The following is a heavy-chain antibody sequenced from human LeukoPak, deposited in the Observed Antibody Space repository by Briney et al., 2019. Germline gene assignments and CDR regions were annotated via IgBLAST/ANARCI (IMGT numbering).Heavy chain of an antibody. CDR3: AKDRAGYSYGYNAFDI. V-gene: IGHV3-23*01. CDR1: GFTFSSYA. Sequence: TGGSLRLSCAASGFTFSSYAMSWVRQAPGKGLEWVSAISGSGGSTYYADSVKGRFTISRDNSKNTLYLQMNSLRAEDTAVYYCAKDRAGYSYGYNAFDIWGQGTMVTVSS. D-gene: IGHD5-18*01. J-gene: IGHJ3*02. CDR2: ISGSGGST.